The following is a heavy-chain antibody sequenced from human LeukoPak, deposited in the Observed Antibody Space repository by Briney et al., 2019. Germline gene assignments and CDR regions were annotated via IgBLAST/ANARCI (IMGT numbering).Heavy chain of an antibody. CDR2: IYHSGST. CDR3: ARGLYSGSFVNYFDY. D-gene: IGHD1-26*01. CDR1: GYSISSGYY. V-gene: IGHV4-38-2*01. J-gene: IGHJ4*02. Sequence: SETLSLTCAVSGYSISSGYYWGWIRQPPGKGLEWIGSIYHSGSTYHNPSLKSRVTISVDTSKNQFSLKLSSVTAADTAVYYCARGLYSGSFVNYFDYWGQGTLVTVSS.